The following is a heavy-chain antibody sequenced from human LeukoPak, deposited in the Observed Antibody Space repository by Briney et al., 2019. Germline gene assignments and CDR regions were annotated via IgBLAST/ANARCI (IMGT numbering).Heavy chain of an antibody. CDR3: ARPSSGWSGFDY. Sequence: PSETLSLTCTVSGGSISSSSYYWGWIRQPPGKGLEWIVSIYYSGSTYYNPSLKSRVTISVDTSKNQFSLKLSSVTAADTAVYYCARPSSGWSGFDYWGQGTLVTVSS. J-gene: IGHJ4*02. D-gene: IGHD6-19*01. CDR2: IYYSGST. V-gene: IGHV4-39*01. CDR1: GGSISSSSYY.